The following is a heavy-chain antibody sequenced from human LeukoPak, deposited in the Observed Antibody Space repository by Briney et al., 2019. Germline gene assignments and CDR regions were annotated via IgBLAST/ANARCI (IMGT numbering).Heavy chain of an antibody. CDR3: AIPPTVTTDFDY. D-gene: IGHD4-17*01. CDR2: INPNSGST. CDR1: GYTFTGYY. Sequence: ASVKVSCKASGYTFTGYYMHWVRQAPGQGLEWMGWINPNSGSTNYAQKFQGRVTMTRDTSISTAYMELSRLRSDDTAVYYCAIPPTVTTDFDYWGQGTLVTVSS. V-gene: IGHV1-2*02. J-gene: IGHJ4*02.